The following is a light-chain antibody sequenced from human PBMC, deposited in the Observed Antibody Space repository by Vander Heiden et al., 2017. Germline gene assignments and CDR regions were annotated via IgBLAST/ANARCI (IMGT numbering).Light chain of an antibody. CDR1: QYLSSY. V-gene: IGKV1-39*01. CDR2: AAS. J-gene: IGKJ3*01. Sequence: DIQMTQSPSSLSASLGDRVTITCRPSQYLSSYLNWYQQKPGKAPRLLIYAASSLQDGVPSRFSGSGSGSDFTLTITDLRPEDFATYYCQQSFIAPLFTFGPGTKVDFK. CDR3: QQSFIAPLFT.